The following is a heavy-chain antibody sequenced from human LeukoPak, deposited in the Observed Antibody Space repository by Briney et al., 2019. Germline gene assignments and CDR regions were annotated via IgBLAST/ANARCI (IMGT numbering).Heavy chain of an antibody. CDR1: GGSISSSSYY. CDR2: IYYSGST. V-gene: IGHV4-39*01. D-gene: IGHD1-26*01. CDR3: ASGGGSYSIQH. J-gene: IGHJ1*01. Sequence: PSETLSLTCTVSGGSISSSSYYWGWIRQPPGKGLEWIGSIYYSGSTYYNPSLKSRVTISVDTSKNQFSLKLSSVTAADTAVYYCASGGGSYSIQHWGQGTLVTVSS.